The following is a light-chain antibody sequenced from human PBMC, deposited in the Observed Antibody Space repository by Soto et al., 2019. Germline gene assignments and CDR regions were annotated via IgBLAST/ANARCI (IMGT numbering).Light chain of an antibody. J-gene: IGLJ1*01. CDR1: SSDVGGYSY. CDR2: DVS. Sequence: QSVLTQPRSVSGSPGQSVTISCTGTSSDVGGYSYVSWYQQHPGKAPKVMIYDVSKRPSGVRDRFSGSKSGNTASLTISGLQAEDEADYYCCSYAGTYTFVFGSGTKATAL. V-gene: IGLV2-11*01. CDR3: CSYAGTYTFV.